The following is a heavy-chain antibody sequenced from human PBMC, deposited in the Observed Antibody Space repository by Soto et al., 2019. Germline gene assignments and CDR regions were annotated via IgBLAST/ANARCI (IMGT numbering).Heavy chain of an antibody. J-gene: IGHJ4*02. CDR1: SASLSSSTYY. V-gene: IGHV4-39*01. CDR3: ASSSPFHY. D-gene: IGHD6-6*01. Sequence: PSETLSLPCSVSSASLSSSTYYWSWIRQPPGRGPEWIGSIYYSGNTYYKPSLKSRVSISIDTSRNQFSLKLTSVTAADTGVYYCASSSPFHYWGPGILVTVS. CDR2: IYYSGNT.